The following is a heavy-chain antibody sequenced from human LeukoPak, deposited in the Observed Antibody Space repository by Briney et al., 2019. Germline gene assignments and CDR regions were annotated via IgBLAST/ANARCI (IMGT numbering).Heavy chain of an antibody. V-gene: IGHV4-34*01. CDR1: GESFSGYY. CDR2: INHSGST. Sequence: SETLSLTCAVYGESFSGYYWSWIRQPPGKGLEWIGEINHSGSTNYNPSLKSRVTISVDTSKNQFSLKLSSVTAADTAVYYCARTRYGLFDYWGQGTLVTVSS. D-gene: IGHD4-17*01. J-gene: IGHJ4*02. CDR3: ARTRYGLFDY.